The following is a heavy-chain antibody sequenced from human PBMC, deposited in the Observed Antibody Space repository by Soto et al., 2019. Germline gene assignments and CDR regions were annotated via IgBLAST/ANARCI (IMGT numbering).Heavy chain of an antibody. J-gene: IGHJ6*02. CDR3: ARESVVVVPAAIRDYYYYGMDV. D-gene: IGHD2-2*02. Sequence: ASVKVSCKASGYTFTGYYMHWVRQAPGQGLERLGWINPNSGGTNYAQKFQGRVTMTRDTSISTAYMELSRLRSDDTAVYYCARESVVVVPAAIRDYYYYGMDVWGQGTTVTVSS. CDR1: GYTFTGYY. CDR2: INPNSGGT. V-gene: IGHV1-2*02.